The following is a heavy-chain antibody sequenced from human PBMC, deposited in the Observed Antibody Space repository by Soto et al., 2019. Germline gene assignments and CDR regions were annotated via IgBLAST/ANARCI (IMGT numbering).Heavy chain of an antibody. J-gene: IGHJ5*01. D-gene: IGHD1-1*01. Sequence: QVQLVQSGAEVKKPGASVTVSCKASGYTFANYGISWVRQAPGQGLEWMGWISGNNGATNFAPKVQDRITMTLDTSTGVASLTLRSLRSDDTAIYYCVRDLKYLRVTGNWFDSWGQGTLVTVSS. CDR3: VRDLKYLRVTGNWFDS. CDR1: GYTFANYG. CDR2: ISGNNGAT. V-gene: IGHV1-18*04.